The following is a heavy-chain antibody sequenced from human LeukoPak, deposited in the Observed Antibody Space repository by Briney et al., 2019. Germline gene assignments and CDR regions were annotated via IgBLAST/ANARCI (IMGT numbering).Heavy chain of an antibody. J-gene: IGHJ6*03. V-gene: IGHV4-4*07. CDR2: IYTSGST. CDR3: ARALRNYEVLDYYYCYMDV. CDR1: GGSISSYY. Sequence: PSETLSLTCTVSGGSISSYYWSWIRQPAGKGLEWIGRIYTSGSTNYNPSLKSRVTMSVDTSKNQFSLKLSSVTAADTAVYYCARALRNYEVLDYYYCYMDVWGKGTTVTVS. D-gene: IGHD4-11*01.